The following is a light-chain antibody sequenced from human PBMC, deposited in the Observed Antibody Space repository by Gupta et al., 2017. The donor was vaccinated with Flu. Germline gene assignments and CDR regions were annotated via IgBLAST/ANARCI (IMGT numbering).Light chain of an antibody. CDR1: QSVSSNF. CDR2: GAS. Sequence: EIVLTQSPGTLSLSPGERATLSCRASQSVSSNFLAWYQQKPALPPRLLIYGASGRATGVPDRFSGSESGTDFTLTISRLEPEDFAVYYCQFEGCSQYTFGQGTKLEI. V-gene: IGKV3-20*01. CDR3: QFEGCSQYT. J-gene: IGKJ2*01.